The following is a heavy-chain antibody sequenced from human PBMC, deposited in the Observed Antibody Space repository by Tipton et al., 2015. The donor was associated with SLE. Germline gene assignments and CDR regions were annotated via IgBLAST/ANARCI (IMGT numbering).Heavy chain of an antibody. CDR3: ARLLDASFDY. CDR2: IYAGGSET. V-gene: IGHV5-51*03. CDR1: GYRFTDYW. J-gene: IGHJ4*02. Sequence: QSGAEVKKPGESLKISCKGSGYRFTDYWIGWVRQMPGKGLEWMGVIYAGGSETRYGPSFQGQVTISADRSTGTAYLQWTSLKASDTAMYYCARLLDASFDYWGQGTLVIVSS.